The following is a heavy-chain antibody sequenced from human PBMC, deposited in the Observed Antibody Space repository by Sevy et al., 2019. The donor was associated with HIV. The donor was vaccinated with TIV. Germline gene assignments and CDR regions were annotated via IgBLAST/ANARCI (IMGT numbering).Heavy chain of an antibody. D-gene: IGHD2-2*01. CDR2: IKSDGSST. V-gene: IGHV3-74*01. CDR1: GFTFSSYW. J-gene: IGHJ6*02. CDR3: ARVKVVPGAHYGMDV. Sequence: GGSLRLSCAASGFTFSSYWMHWVRQAPGKGLVWVSRIKSDGSSTSYADSVKGRFTISRDNAKNTLYLQMNSLRAEDTAVYYCARVKVVPGAHYGMDVWGQGTTVTVSS.